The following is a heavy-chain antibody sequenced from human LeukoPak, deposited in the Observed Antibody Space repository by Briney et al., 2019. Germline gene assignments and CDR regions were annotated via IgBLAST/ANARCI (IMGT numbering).Heavy chain of an antibody. CDR2: IYYSGST. CDR1: GGSISSYY. Sequence: PSETLSLTCTVPGGSISSYYWSWIRQPPGKGLEWIGYIYYSGSTNYNPSLKSRVTISVDTSKNQFSLKLSSVTAAGTAVYYCARAGHYDFWSGYLPDGMDVWGQGTTVTVSS. D-gene: IGHD3-3*01. J-gene: IGHJ6*02. V-gene: IGHV4-59*01. CDR3: ARAGHYDFWSGYLPDGMDV.